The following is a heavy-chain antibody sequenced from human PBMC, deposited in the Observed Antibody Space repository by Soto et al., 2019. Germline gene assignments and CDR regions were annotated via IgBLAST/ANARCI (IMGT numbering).Heavy chain of an antibody. CDR3: ARDRANGYYYDSSVCFDY. CDR1: GYTFTSYG. CDR2: ISAYNGNT. V-gene: IGHV1-18*04. J-gene: IGHJ4*02. D-gene: IGHD3-22*01. Sequence: QVQLVQSGAEVKKPGASVKVSCKASGYTFTSYGISWVRQAPGQGLEWMGWISAYNGNTNYAQKLQGRVTMTTDTSTSTAYMELRSLRSDDTAVYYCARDRANGYYYDSSVCFDYWGQGTLVTVSS.